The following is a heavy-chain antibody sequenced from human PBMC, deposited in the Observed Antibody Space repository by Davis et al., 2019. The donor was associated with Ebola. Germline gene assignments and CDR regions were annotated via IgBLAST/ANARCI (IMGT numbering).Heavy chain of an antibody. CDR1: SVSVSSINYN. Sequence: MPSETLSLTCLVSSVSVSSINYNWIWIRQSPGKGLEWLGKILFSGGADSKPSLRGRLTISLDKSKNQVSLRLTSVTAADTAVYFCAGASDGAIDHWGQGTLVTVSS. V-gene: IGHV4-61*01. D-gene: IGHD1-26*01. CDR2: ILFSGGA. CDR3: AGASDGAIDH. J-gene: IGHJ5*02.